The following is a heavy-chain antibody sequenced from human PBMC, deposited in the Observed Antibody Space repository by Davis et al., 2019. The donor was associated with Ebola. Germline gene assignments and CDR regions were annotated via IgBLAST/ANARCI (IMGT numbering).Heavy chain of an antibody. CDR3: ARGDRYSSSSFDY. CDR2: IYYSGST. CDR1: GDSVTSYY. Sequence: MPSETLSLTCTVSGDSVTSYYWSWIRQPPGKGLEWIGYIYYSGSTNYNPSLKSRVTISVDTSKNQFSLKLSSVTAADTAVYYCARGDRYSSSSFDYWGQGTLVTVSS. D-gene: IGHD6-6*01. V-gene: IGHV4-59*02. J-gene: IGHJ4*02.